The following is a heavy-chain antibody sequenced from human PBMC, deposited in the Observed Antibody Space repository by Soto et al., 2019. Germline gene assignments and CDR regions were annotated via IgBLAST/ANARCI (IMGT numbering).Heavy chain of an antibody. J-gene: IGHJ4*02. D-gene: IGHD6-19*01. CDR2: ITYSSNYI. CDR1: GFTFSAYS. Sequence: GGSLRLSCASSGFTFSAYSMNWVRQAPGKGLEWVSSITYSSNYIYYADSVKGRFTISRDNAKNSLYLQMNSLRAEDTAVYYCARSRSGWYSAIDYWGQGPLGTVSS. V-gene: IGHV3-21*01. CDR3: ARSRSGWYSAIDY.